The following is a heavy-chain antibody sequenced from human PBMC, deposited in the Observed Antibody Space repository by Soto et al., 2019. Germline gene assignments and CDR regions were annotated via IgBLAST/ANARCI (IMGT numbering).Heavy chain of an antibody. CDR1: GYTFSNYD. Sequence: QVQLVQSGAEVKKPGTSVRISCKTSGYTFSNYDINWVRQAAGQGLEWMGWMNPKSGYTGSGRNFQGRVTMTRDTSMTTAYMELSSLRSEDTAMYYCARVMGSVDFWGQGTLVTVSS. J-gene: IGHJ4*02. CDR2: MNPKSGYT. V-gene: IGHV1-8*01. CDR3: ARVMGSVDF. D-gene: IGHD1-26*01.